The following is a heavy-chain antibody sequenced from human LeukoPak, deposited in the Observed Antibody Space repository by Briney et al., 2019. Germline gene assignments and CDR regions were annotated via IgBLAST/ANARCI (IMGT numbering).Heavy chain of an antibody. V-gene: IGHV5-51*01. CDR3: ARLTAFGGVIANNWFDP. Sequence: GESLKISCKGSGYSFTSYWIGWVRQMPGKGLEWMGIIYPGDSDTGYSPSFQGQVTISADKSISTAYLQWSSLKASDTAMYYCARLTAFGGVIANNWFDPWGQGTLVTVSS. J-gene: IGHJ5*02. CDR1: GYSFTSYW. CDR2: IYPGDSDT. D-gene: IGHD3-16*02.